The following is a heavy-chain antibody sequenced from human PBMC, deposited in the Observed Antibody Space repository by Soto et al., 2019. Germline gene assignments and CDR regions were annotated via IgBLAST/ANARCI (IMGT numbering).Heavy chain of an antibody. J-gene: IGHJ4*02. D-gene: IGHD3-3*01. Sequence: PSETLSLTCPVSGVSISGAGYYWSWIRPHPGKGLEWIGYIYYSGSTYYNPSLKSRVTISVDTSKNQFSLKLSSVTAADTAVYYCARVNDFWSGRPYYFDYWGQGTLVTAPQ. CDR1: GVSISGAGYY. CDR2: IYYSGST. V-gene: IGHV4-31*03. CDR3: ARVNDFWSGRPYYFDY.